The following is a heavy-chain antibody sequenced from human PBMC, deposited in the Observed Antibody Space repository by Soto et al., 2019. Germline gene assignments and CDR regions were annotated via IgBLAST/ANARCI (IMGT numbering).Heavy chain of an antibody. CDR3: ARVPYHYDSSGYYYSYYGMDV. J-gene: IGHJ6*02. Sequence: PSETLSLTCTVSGGSVSSGSYYWSWIRQPPGKGLEWIGYIYYSGSTNYNPSLKSQVTISVDTSKNQFSLKLSSVTAADTAVYYCARVPYHYDSSGYYYSYYGMDVWGQGTTVTVS. V-gene: IGHV4-61*01. CDR2: IYYSGST. CDR1: GGSVSSGSYY. D-gene: IGHD3-22*01.